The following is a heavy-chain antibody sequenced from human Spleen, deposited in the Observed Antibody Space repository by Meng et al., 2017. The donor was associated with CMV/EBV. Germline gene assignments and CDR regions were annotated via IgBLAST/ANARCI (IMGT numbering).Heavy chain of an antibody. Sequence: KVSCKASGYTFTTYGMDWERQAPGQRLEWMGWSNAGNGNTKYSQEFQGRVTITRDTSARTDYMEVSSLRSEDMAVYWCARGHPQGYWGQGTLVTVSS. CDR2: SNAGNGNT. CDR3: ARGHPQGY. J-gene: IGHJ4*02. CDR1: GYTFTTYG. V-gene: IGHV1-3*02.